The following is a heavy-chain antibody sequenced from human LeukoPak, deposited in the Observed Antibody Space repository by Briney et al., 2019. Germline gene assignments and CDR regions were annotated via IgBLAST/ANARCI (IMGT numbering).Heavy chain of an antibody. CDR2: INIDGSNT. V-gene: IGHV3-74*01. D-gene: IGHD2-2*01. Sequence: GGSLRLSCAASGFTFSSYWMHWVRQAPGKGLVWVSHINIDGSNTSYADSVKGRFTISRDNAKNTLYLQMNSLRAEDTAVYYCARGIPRYQLLLTTYFDPWGQGTLVTVSS. CDR1: GFTFSSYW. CDR3: ARGIPRYQLLLTTYFDP. J-gene: IGHJ5*02.